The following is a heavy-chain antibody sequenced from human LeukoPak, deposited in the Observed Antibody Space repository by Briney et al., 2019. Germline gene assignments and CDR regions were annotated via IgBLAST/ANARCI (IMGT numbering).Heavy chain of an antibody. CDR3: ASLRERSYYARGFDY. CDR1: GGSISSSSYY. J-gene: IGHJ4*02. D-gene: IGHD1-26*01. CDR2: IYYSGST. V-gene: IGHV4-39*01. Sequence: TSETLSLTCTVSGGSISSSSYYWGWIRQPPGKGLEWIGSIYYSGSTYYNPSLKSRVTISVDTSKNQFSLKLSSVTAANTAVYYCASLRERSYYARGFDYWGQGTLVTVSS.